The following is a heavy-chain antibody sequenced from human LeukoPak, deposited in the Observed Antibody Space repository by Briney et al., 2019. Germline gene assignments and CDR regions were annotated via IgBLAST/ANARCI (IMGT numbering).Heavy chain of an antibody. CDR1: GFTFSSYW. V-gene: IGHV3-23*01. J-gene: IGHJ4*02. CDR2: ISGSGGST. Sequence: GGSLRLSCAASGFTFSSYWMHWVRQAPGKGLEWVSAISGSGGSTYYADSVKGRFTISRDNSKNTLYLQMNSLRAEDTAVYYCAKLWSSAAAGTNFDYWGQGTLVTVSS. CDR3: AKLWSSAAAGTNFDY. D-gene: IGHD6-13*01.